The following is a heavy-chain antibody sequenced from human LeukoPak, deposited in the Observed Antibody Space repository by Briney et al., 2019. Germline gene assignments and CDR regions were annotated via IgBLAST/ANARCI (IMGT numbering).Heavy chain of an antibody. CDR3: AKDSRTTSWYSSAWY. CDR1: GFTFSSYA. J-gene: IGHJ4*02. Sequence: GGSLRLSCAASGFTFSSYAMSWVRQAPGKGLEWVSAISGSGGSTYYADSVKGRFSISRDNSKNTLYLQMNSLRADDTAVYYCAKDSRTTSWYSSAWYWGQGTLVTVSS. V-gene: IGHV3-23*01. D-gene: IGHD6-19*01. CDR2: ISGSGGST.